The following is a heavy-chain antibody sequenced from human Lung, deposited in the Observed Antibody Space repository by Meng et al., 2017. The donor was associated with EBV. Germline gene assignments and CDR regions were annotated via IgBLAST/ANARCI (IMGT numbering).Heavy chain of an antibody. CDR3: ARDLTLWSGSV. CDR2: FIPIFNAP. D-gene: IGHD4-23*01. J-gene: IGHJ4*02. V-gene: IGHV1-69*01. Sequence: QVQLVQSGPEVKKPGSSVKLSCKTSGVTFNTYAITWVRQAPGQGLEWMGGFIPIFNAPNYAQKFQGRVTITADESTSTAYLELSSLTSEDTAVYYCARDLTLWSGSVWGQGTLVTVSS. CDR1: GVTFNTYA.